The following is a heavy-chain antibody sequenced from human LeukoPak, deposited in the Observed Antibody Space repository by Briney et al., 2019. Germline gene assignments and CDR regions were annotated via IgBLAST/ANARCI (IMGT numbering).Heavy chain of an antibody. CDR2: ISTNGGST. V-gene: IGHV3-64D*06. CDR1: GFTFSSYA. Sequence: GGSLRLSCSASGFTFSSYAMHWVRQAPGKGLEYVSAISTNGGSTYYADSVKGRFTISRDNSKNTLYLQMTSLSAEDTSVYYCAKGGVYTSSSPFDYWGQGTLVTVSS. CDR3: AKGGVYTSSSPFDY. J-gene: IGHJ4*02. D-gene: IGHD6-6*01.